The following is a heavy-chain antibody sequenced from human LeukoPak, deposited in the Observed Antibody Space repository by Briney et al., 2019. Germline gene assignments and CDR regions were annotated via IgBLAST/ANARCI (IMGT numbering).Heavy chain of an antibody. Sequence: SETLSLTCTVSGGSMSPYYWSWIRQSPGKGLEWIAYIFYNGNTKYNPSLWSRVMISIDTSRNQVFLNLNSVTAADTAVYYCARGGYYYLDVWGKGTTVTVSS. CDR1: GGSMSPYY. CDR2: IFYNGNT. J-gene: IGHJ6*03. CDR3: ARGGYYYLDV. V-gene: IGHV4-59*01.